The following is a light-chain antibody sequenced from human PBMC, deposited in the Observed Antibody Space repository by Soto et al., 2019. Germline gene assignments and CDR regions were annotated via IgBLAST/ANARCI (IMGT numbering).Light chain of an antibody. J-gene: IGLJ3*02. CDR1: SSDVGGYNY. Sequence: QSALTQPPSASGSPGQSVTISCTGTSSDVGGYNYVSWYQQHPGKAPKLMIYEVTKRPSGVPDRFSGSKSGNTASLTVSGLQAGDEADYYCSSYAGSISWVFGGGTKLTV. CDR2: EVT. CDR3: SSYAGSISWV. V-gene: IGLV2-8*01.